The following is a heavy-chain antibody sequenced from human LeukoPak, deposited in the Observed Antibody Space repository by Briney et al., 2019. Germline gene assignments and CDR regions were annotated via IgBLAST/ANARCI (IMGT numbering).Heavy chain of an antibody. CDR3: TRGIQELGIWGEGY. CDR1: GFTFGDYV. J-gene: IGHJ4*02. V-gene: IGHV3-49*04. CDR2: IRSKAYGGTT. D-gene: IGHD7-27*01. Sequence: QSGGSLRLSCTASGFTFGDYVMSWVRQAPGKGLEWVGFIRSKAYGGTTEYAASVKGRFTISRDDSKSIAYLRMNSLKTEDTAVYYCTRGIQELGIWGEGYWGQGTLVTVSS.